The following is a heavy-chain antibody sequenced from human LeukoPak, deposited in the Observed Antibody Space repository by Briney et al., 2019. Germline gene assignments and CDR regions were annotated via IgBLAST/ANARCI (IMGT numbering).Heavy chain of an antibody. CDR3: ARDPYSGSYGDYYYYYMDV. J-gene: IGHJ6*03. D-gene: IGHD1-26*01. Sequence: GESLRLSCAASGFSFSTYNMNWVRQAPGKGLEWVSSITSSSSYIYYADSVKGRFTISRDNAKSSLYLQMNSLRDEDTAVYYCARDPYSGSYGDYYYYYMDVWGKGTTVTVSS. CDR1: GFSFSTYN. CDR2: ITSSSSYI. V-gene: IGHV3-21*01.